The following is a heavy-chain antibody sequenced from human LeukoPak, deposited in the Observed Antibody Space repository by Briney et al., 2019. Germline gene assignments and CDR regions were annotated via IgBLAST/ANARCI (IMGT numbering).Heavy chain of an antibody. CDR3: ASVRVDHNWFDP. CDR1: GGSFSGYY. J-gene: IGHJ5*02. V-gene: IGHV4-34*01. D-gene: IGHD3-9*01. Sequence: QASETLSLTCAVYGGSFSGYYWSWIRQPPGKGLEWIGEINHSGTTNYNPSLKSRVTISVDTSKNQFSLKLSSVTAADTAVYYCASVRVDHNWFDPWGQGTLVTVSS. CDR2: INHSGTT.